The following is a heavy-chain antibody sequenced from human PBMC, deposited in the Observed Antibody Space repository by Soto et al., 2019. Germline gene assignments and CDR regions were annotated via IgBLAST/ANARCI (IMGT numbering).Heavy chain of an antibody. CDR3: ARERAIAATGIFYS. Sequence: KFQGRVTMSTDTSTNTAYMELRSLRSDDTAVYYCARERAIAATGIFYSWGQGTLVTVSS. D-gene: IGHD6-13*01. V-gene: IGHV1-18*01. J-gene: IGHJ5*01.